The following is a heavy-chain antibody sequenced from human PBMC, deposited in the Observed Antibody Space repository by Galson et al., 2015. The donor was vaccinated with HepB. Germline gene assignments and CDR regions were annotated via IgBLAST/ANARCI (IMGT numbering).Heavy chain of an antibody. J-gene: IGHJ4*02. D-gene: IGHD3-16*01. CDR3: ARQKGIKIPFDY. CDR2: IYYSGST. Sequence: LSLTCTVSGGSISSFYWSWIRQPPGKGLEWIGYIYYSGSTNYNPSLKSRVTISVDTPKNQFSLKLRSVTAADTAVYYCARQKGIKIPFDYWGQGTLVTVSS. CDR1: GGSISSFY. V-gene: IGHV4-59*08.